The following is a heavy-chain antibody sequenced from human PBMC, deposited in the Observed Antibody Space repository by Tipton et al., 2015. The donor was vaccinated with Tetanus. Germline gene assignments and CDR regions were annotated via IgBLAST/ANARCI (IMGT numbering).Heavy chain of an antibody. CDR3: ARPSRGYYSTFDF. V-gene: IGHV4-39*01. D-gene: IGHD3-22*01. Sequence: LRLSCTVSGGSISSSSYYWGWIRQPPGQGLEWIGSIYFSGSTYYNPSLKSRVTISVDTSKNQFSLKLSSVTAADTAVYYCARPSRGYYSTFDFWGQGTLGTVSS. CDR1: GGSISSSSYY. CDR2: IYFSGST. J-gene: IGHJ4*02.